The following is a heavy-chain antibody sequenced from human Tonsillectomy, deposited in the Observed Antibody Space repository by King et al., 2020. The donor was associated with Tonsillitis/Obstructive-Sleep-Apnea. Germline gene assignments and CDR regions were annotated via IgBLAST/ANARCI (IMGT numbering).Heavy chain of an antibody. Sequence: VQLQESGPGLVKPSETLSLTCTVSGGSISSYYWSWIRQPPGKGLEWIGYIYYSGSTNYNPSLKIRVTISVDTSKNQFSLKLSSVTAADTAVYYCARVIAAQYAFDIWGQGTMVTVSS. J-gene: IGHJ3*02. CDR3: ARVIAAQYAFDI. CDR1: GGSISSYY. V-gene: IGHV4-59*01. D-gene: IGHD6-13*01. CDR2: IYYSGST.